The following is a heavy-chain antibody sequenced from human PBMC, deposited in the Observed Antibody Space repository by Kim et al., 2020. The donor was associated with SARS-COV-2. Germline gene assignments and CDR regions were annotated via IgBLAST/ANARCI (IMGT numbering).Heavy chain of an antibody. CDR1: GDSVSSNSAA. CDR2: TYYRSKWYN. D-gene: IGHD6-13*01. V-gene: IGHV6-1*01. J-gene: IGHJ2*01. CDR3: ARDLGGVAAAGSVWYFDL. Sequence: SPTLSLTCAISGDSVSSNSAAWNWIRQSPSRGLEWLGRTYYRSKWYNDYAVSVKSRITINPDTSKNQFSLQLNSVTPEDTAVYYCARDLGGVAAAGSVWYFDLWGRGTLVTVSS.